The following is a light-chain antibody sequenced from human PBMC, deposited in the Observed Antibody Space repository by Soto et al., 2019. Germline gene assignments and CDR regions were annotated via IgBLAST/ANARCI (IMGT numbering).Light chain of an antibody. CDR1: QSVSSSY. CDR3: QQYGGSSWT. J-gene: IGKJ1*01. Sequence: EIVLTQSPGTLSLSPGERAPLSCRARQSVSSSYLAWYHQKPGQAPRLLIFGASSRATGISDRFSGSGSGTEFTLTISRLEPEDFAVYYCQQYGGSSWTFGQGTKVDIK. V-gene: IGKV3-20*01. CDR2: GAS.